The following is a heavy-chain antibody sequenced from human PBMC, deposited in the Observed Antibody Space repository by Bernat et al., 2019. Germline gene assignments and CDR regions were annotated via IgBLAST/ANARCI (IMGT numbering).Heavy chain of an antibody. Sequence: QVQLQQWGAGLLKPSETLSLTCAVYGGSFSGYYWSWIRQPPGKGLEWIGEINHSGSTNYNPSLKSRVTISVDTSKNQFSLKLSSVTAADTAVYYCARSKYYYGSGSYPFSYWGQGTLVTVSS. J-gene: IGHJ4*02. V-gene: IGHV4-34*01. CDR3: ARSKYYYGSGSYPFSY. CDR1: GGSFSGYY. CDR2: INHSGST. D-gene: IGHD3-10*01.